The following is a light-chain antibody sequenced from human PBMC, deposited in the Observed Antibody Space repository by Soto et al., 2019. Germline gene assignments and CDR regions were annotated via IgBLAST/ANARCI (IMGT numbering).Light chain of an antibody. V-gene: IGKV1-39*01. CDR3: QQSHTTPLFT. CDR1: QSISNH. Sequence: DLQMTQSPSSLSASVGDRVTITCRASQSISNHLNWYQRKPGQAPKLLIYAASSLQSGVPSRFSGSGSGTDFTLTISSLQPEDFATYYCQQSHTTPLFTFGPGTKVDLK. J-gene: IGKJ3*01. CDR2: AAS.